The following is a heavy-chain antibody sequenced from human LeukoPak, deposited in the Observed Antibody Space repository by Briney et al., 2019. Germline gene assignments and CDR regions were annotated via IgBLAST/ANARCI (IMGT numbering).Heavy chain of an antibody. J-gene: IGHJ3*02. V-gene: IGHV1-69*13. Sequence: GASVKVSCKASGGTFSSYAISWVRQAPGQGLEWMGGIIPIFGTANYAQKFQGRVTITADESTSTAYMELSSLRSEDTAVYYCASPASLRYFDWQTALDIWGQGTMVTVSS. CDR2: IIPIFGTA. CDR1: GGTFSSYA. CDR3: ASPASLRYFDWQTALDI. D-gene: IGHD3-9*01.